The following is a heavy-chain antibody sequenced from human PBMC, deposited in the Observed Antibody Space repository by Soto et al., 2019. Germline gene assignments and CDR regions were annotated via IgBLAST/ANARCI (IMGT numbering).Heavy chain of an antibody. D-gene: IGHD2-15*01. J-gene: IGHJ5*01. V-gene: IGHV5-51*01. CDR1: GYRLSTYV. Sequence: ASLKISCKACGYRLSTYVIGWARQVPGKGLEWMATIYPGDSSTLYSPPFQGQVTISAEKSTNTVSLQWSSLRASDTGIYYCAVSGGEGRGHFEPWGQGTLVTVSS. CDR3: AVSGGEGRGHFEP. CDR2: IYPGDSST.